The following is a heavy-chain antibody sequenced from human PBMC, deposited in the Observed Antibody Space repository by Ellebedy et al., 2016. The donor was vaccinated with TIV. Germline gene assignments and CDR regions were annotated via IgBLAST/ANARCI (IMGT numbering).Heavy chain of an antibody. V-gene: IGHV4-59*11. CDR2: IYYSGTT. D-gene: IGHD3-16*01. CDR3: ARVAKTAPEGGGFFDL. CDR1: GGSLTNHF. J-gene: IGHJ2*01. Sequence: MPSETLSPTCTVPGGSLTNHFWSWIRQLPGKGLEWIASIYYSGTTNYNPSLKSRVTISVDTSKNQISLTLMSSVSAADTAVYYCARVAKTAPEGGGFFDLWGRGTLVTVSS.